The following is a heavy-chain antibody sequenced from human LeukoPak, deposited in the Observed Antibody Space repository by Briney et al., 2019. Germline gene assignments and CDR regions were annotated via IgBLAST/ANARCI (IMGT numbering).Heavy chain of an antibody. CDR2: IYYSGST. D-gene: IGHD6-6*01. V-gene: IGHV4-39*07. CDR3: TREARSSDAFDI. J-gene: IGHJ3*02. Sequence: SETLSLTCTVSGGSISCSSYYWGWIRQPPGKGLEWIGSIYYSGSTYYNPSLKSRVTISVDTSKNQFSLKLSSVTAADTAVYYCTREARSSDAFDIWGQGTMVTVSS. CDR1: GGSISCSSYY.